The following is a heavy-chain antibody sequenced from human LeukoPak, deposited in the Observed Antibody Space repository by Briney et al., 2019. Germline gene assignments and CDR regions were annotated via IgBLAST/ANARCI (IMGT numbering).Heavy chain of an antibody. CDR1: GYTFTGYY. J-gene: IGHJ4*02. CDR2: INPNSRGT. Sequence: ASVKVSCKASGYTFTGYYMHWVRQAPGQGLEWMGWINPNSRGTNYAQKFQGRVTMTRDTSISTAYMELSRLRSDDTAVYYCASSTMIVVVIGYWGQGTLVTVSS. V-gene: IGHV1-2*02. D-gene: IGHD3-22*01. CDR3: ASSTMIVVVIGY.